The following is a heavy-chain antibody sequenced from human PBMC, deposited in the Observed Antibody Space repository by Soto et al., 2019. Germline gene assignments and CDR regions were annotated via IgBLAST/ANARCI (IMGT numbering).Heavy chain of an antibody. J-gene: IGHJ4*02. CDR1: GGTFSSYA. Sequence: WASVKVSCKASGGTFSSYAISWVRQAPGQGLEWMGGIIPIFGTANYAQKFQGRVTITADESTSTAYMELSSLRSEDTAVYYCAPDGHAGNTWGYWGQGTLVTVSS. CDR3: APDGHAGNTWGY. CDR2: IIPIFGTA. V-gene: IGHV1-69*13. D-gene: IGHD1-7*01.